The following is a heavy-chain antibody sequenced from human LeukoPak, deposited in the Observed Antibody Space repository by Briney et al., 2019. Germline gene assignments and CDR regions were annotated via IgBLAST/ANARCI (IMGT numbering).Heavy chain of an antibody. CDR3: ARKEGELSCADY. Sequence: SSETLSLTCTVSGGSISSSSYYWGWIRQPPGKGLEWIGSIYYSGSTYYNPSLKSRVTISVDKSKNQFSLKLSSVTAADTAVYYCARKEGELSCADYWGQGTLVTVSS. J-gene: IGHJ4*02. CDR2: IYYSGST. D-gene: IGHD3-16*02. V-gene: IGHV4-39*07. CDR1: GGSISSSSYY.